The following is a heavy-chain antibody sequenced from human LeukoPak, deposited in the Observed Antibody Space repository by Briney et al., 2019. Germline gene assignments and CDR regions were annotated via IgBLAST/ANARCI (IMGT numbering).Heavy chain of an antibody. Sequence: PSETLSLTCIVSGDSVSSYYWSWIRQPPGKGLEWIGYIRYSGSTNYNPSLKSRVTISGDTSKNQFSLKLSSVTAADTAVYYCANSPRGTEYFHHWGQGTLVTVSS. CDR2: IRYSGST. CDR3: ANSPRGTEYFHH. V-gene: IGHV4-59*08. CDR1: GDSVSSYY. J-gene: IGHJ1*01. D-gene: IGHD2-15*01.